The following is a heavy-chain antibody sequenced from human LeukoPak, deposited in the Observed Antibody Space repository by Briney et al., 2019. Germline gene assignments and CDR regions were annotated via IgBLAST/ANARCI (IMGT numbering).Heavy chain of an antibody. V-gene: IGHV1-69*13. D-gene: IGHD1-1*01. J-gene: IGHJ4*02. CDR3: ARARSKLRGNEARDY. CDR2: IIPIFGTA. Sequence: SVKVSCTASGGTFSSYAISWVRQAPGQGLEWMGGIIPIFGTANYAQEFQGRVTITADESTSTAYMELSSLRPEDTAVYYCARARSKLRGNEARDYWGQGTLVTVSS. CDR1: GGTFSSYA.